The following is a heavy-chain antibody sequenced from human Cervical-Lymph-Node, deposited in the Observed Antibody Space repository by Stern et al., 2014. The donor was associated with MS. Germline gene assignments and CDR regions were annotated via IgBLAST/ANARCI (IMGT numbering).Heavy chain of an antibody. V-gene: IGHV1-69*01. CDR2: IIPIVGTA. Sequence: VQLVESGAEAKKPGSSVKISCKASGGTFNVYAINWLRQTPGQGLEWMGGIIPIVGTANYAQKFQGIVTITADESTRTSSMQLSSLRFDDTAVYYCARDGRHTDNYGLDVWGQGTTVTVSS. D-gene: IGHD3-9*01. J-gene: IGHJ6*02. CDR3: ARDGRHTDNYGLDV. CDR1: GGTFNVYA.